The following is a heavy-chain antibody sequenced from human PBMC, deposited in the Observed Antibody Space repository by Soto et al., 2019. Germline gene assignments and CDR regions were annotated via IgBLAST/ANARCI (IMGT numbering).Heavy chain of an antibody. J-gene: IGHJ5*02. CDR2: IYYSGST. D-gene: IGHD3-10*01. V-gene: IGHV4-31*03. Sequence: QVQLQESGPGLVKPSQTLYLTCTVSGGSISSGGYYWSWIRQHPGKGLEWIGYIYYSGSTYYNPSLKSRVTISVDTSKNQFSLKLSSVTAADTAVYYCARDRDPPPNGFDPWGQGTLVTVSS. CDR3: ARDRDPPPNGFDP. CDR1: GGSISSGGYY.